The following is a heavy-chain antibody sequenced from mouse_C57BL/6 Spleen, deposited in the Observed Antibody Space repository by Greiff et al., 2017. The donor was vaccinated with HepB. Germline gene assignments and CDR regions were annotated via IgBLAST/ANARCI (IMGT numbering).Heavy chain of an antibody. CDR3: ARHEDYGSREYFDV. Sequence: EVHLVESGGDLVKPGGSLKLSCAASGFTFSSYGMSWVRQTPDKRLEWVATISSGGSYTYYPDSVKGRFTISRDNAKNTLYLQMSSLKSEDTAMYYCARHEDYGSREYFDVWGTGTTVTVSS. D-gene: IGHD1-1*01. CDR2: ISSGGSYT. CDR1: GFTFSSYG. J-gene: IGHJ1*03. V-gene: IGHV5-6*01.